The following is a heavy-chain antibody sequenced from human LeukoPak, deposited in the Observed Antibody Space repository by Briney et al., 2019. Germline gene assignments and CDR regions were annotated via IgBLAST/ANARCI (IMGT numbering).Heavy chain of an antibody. D-gene: IGHD6-13*01. J-gene: IGHJ6*03. CDR3: ARVEGSSWYYYYYMDV. Sequence: PGGSLRLSCAASGFTFSSYWMSWVRQAPGKGLEWVANIKQDGSEKYYVDSVKGRFTISRDNAKNSLYLQMNSLRAEDTAVYYCARVEGSSWYYYYYMDVWGKGTPVTISS. CDR2: IKQDGSEK. CDR1: GFTFSSYW. V-gene: IGHV3-7*01.